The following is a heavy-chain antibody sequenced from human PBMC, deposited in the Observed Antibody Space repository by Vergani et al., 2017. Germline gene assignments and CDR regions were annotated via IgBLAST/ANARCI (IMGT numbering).Heavy chain of an antibody. CDR2: ISYDGSNK. CDR3: ARLSYDTTPYLQGGYDC. V-gene: IGHV3-30-3*01. Sequence: QVQLVESGGGVVQPGRSLRLSCAASGFTFSSYAMHWVRPAPGKGLEWVAIISYDGSNKYYADSVKGRFTISRDNSKNTLFLQMNSLRAEDTAVYYCARLSYDTTPYLQGGYDCWGQGTLVSVSS. D-gene: IGHD3-22*01. J-gene: IGHJ4*02. CDR1: GFTFSSYA.